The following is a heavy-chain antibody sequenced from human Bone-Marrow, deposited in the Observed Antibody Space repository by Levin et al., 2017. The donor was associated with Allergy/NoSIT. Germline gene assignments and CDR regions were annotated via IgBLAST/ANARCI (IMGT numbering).Heavy chain of an antibody. CDR2: IYYSGRT. D-gene: IGHD4-23*01. J-gene: IGHJ6*03. V-gene: IGHV4-59*01. CDR3: ARAIPSGGNSYYYYYMDV. Sequence: SETLSLTCTVSGVSISNNYWSWIRQPPEKRLEWIGYIYYSGRTNYNPSLKSRVTISVDTSKNLFSLKLSSVTAADSAVYYCARAIPSGGNSYYYYYMDVWGKGTTVTVSS. CDR1: GVSISNNY.